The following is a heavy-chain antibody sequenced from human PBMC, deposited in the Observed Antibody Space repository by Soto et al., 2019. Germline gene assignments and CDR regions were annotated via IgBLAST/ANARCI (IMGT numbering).Heavy chain of an antibody. CDR1: GFTFTSSA. Sequence: QMQLVQSGPEVKKPGTSVKVSCKASGFTFTSSAVQWVRQARGQRLEWIGWIGVGSGNGHYAQKFQERVTITRDMSTNTAYMELSSLRSEDTAVYYCAALGVNFDHWGQGTLVTVSS. CDR2: IGVGSGNG. CDR3: AALGVNFDH. V-gene: IGHV1-58*01. J-gene: IGHJ4*02. D-gene: IGHD2-8*01.